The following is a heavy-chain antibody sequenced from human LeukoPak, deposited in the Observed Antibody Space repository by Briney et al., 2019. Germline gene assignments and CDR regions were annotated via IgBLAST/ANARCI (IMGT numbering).Heavy chain of an antibody. V-gene: IGHV1-2*02. D-gene: IGHD2-15*01. CDR3: ARGYCSGGSCYPLPELFDY. Sequence: GASVKVSCKASGYTFTGYYMHWVRQAPGQGLEWMGWINPNSGGTNYAQKFQGRVTMTRDTSTSTAYMELSRLRSDDTAVYYCARGYCSGGSCYPLPELFDYWGQGTLVTVSS. CDR1: GYTFTGYY. J-gene: IGHJ4*02. CDR2: INPNSGGT.